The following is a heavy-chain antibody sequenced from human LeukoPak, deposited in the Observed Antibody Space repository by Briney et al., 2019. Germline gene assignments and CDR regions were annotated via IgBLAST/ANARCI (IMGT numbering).Heavy chain of an antibody. D-gene: IGHD3-10*01. CDR1: VYTFTYYY. J-gene: IGHJ6*03. V-gene: IGHV1-2*02. CDR3: ARGLYYYGSGRIGYYMDV. CDR2: INPNSGGT. Sequence: ASVTVSCKASVYTFTYYYMHWVRQAPGQGLEWMGWINPNSGGTKYAQKFQGRVTMTRDTSISTAYMELSRLRSDDTAVYYCARGLYYYGSGRIGYYMDVWGKGTTVTVSS.